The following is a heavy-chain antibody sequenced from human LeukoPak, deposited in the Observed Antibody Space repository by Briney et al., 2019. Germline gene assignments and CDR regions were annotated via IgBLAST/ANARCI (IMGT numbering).Heavy chain of an antibody. CDR3: ARHDNYGIFVNVDY. Sequence: ASVKVSCMSSGYTFTSYGISWVRQAPGQGLEWMGWISTSTGDTKYTQKFQGRVTLTTDTSTSTAYMELSSLRSDDTAVYYCARHDNYGIFVNVDYWGQGTLVTVSS. V-gene: IGHV1-18*01. D-gene: IGHD4-11*01. CDR1: GYTFTSYG. CDR2: ISTSTGDT. J-gene: IGHJ4*02.